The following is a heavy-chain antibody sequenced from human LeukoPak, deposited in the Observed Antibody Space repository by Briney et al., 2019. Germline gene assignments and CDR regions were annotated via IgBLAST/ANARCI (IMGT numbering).Heavy chain of an antibody. CDR1: KFTFSFYD. V-gene: IGHV3-13*01. D-gene: IGHD1-26*01. CDR3: VRVRVGSGAFDI. Sequence: GGSLRLSCAAAKFTFSFYDMHWVRQGPGKGLEWVSGITTAADTYYAGSVKGRFTISREDARNLSFLQMNSLRAGDTAVYYCVRVRVGSGAFDIWGQGTMVTVSS. J-gene: IGHJ3*02. CDR2: ITTAADT.